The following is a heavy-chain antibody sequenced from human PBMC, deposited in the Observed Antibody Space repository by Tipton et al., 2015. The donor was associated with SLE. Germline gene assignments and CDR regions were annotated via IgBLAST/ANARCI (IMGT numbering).Heavy chain of an antibody. V-gene: IGHV4-4*07. D-gene: IGHD4-11*01. CDR2: IYTRGST. Sequence: TLSLTCTVSGASINSHYWSWIRQSAGKGLEWIGRIYTRGSTNYNPSLKSRVTMSVDTSENQLSLKLNSMTAADTAVYYCARELLSPMTTVHWYFDLWGRGTLVTVSS. CDR1: GASINSHY. J-gene: IGHJ2*01. CDR3: ARELLSPMTTVHWYFDL.